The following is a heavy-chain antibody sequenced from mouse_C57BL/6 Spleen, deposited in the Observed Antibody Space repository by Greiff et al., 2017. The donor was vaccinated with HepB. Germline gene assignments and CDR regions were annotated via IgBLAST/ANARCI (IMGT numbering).Heavy chain of an antibody. CDR3: ARSFYYDYGYYFDY. J-gene: IGHJ2*01. V-gene: IGHV1-69*01. CDR1: GYTFTSYW. CDR2: IDPSDSYT. Sequence: VQLQQPGAELVMPGASVKLSCKASGYTFTSYWMHWVKQRPGQGLEWIGEIDPSDSYTNYNQKFKGKSTLTVDKSSSTAYMQLSSLTSEDSAVYYCARSFYYDYGYYFDYWGQGTTLTVSS. D-gene: IGHD2-4*01.